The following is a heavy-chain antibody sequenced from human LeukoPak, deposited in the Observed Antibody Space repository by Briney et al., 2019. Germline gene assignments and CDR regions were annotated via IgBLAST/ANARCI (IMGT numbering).Heavy chain of an antibody. CDR1: GFTFSRYS. D-gene: IGHD6-6*01. CDR3: VREYSSSSGRAFDI. V-gene: IGHV3-48*02. J-gene: IGHJ3*02. Sequence: PGGSLRLSCAASGFTFSRYSMNWVRQAPGKGLEWVSYIRGSGGTTYYADSVKGRFTISRDNAKNSLYLQLNSLRDEDTAVYYCVREYSSSSGRAFDIWGQGTMVTVSP. CDR2: IRGSGGTT.